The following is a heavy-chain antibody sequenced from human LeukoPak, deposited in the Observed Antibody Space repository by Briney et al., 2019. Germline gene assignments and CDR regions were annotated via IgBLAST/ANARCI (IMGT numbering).Heavy chain of an antibody. V-gene: IGHV3-7*01. CDR3: ATDRKVGTWDPRFNY. CDR1: GFTFSDYW. Sequence: GGSLRLSCSASGFTFSDYWIMWVRQAPGKGLEWVGNIRQDDSEKNYVDSVKGRFTISRDNAKSSLYLQMNSLRAEDTAIYYCATDRKVGTWDPRFNYWGQGTLVTVSS. CDR2: IRQDDSEK. D-gene: IGHD4-23*01. J-gene: IGHJ4*02.